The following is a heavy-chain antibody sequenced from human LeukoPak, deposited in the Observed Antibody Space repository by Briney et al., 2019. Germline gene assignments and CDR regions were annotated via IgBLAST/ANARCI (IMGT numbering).Heavy chain of an antibody. D-gene: IGHD3-3*01. V-gene: IGHV4-59*08. J-gene: IGHJ6*02. CDR2: IYYSGST. CDR3: ARTFWSTYYYYGMDV. CDR1: GGSFSGYY. Sequence: SETLSLTCAVYGGSFSGYYWSWIRQPPGKGLEWIGYIYYSGSTNYNPSLKSRVTISVDTSKNRFSLKLSSVTAADTAVYYCARTFWSTYYYYGMDVWGQGTTVTVSS.